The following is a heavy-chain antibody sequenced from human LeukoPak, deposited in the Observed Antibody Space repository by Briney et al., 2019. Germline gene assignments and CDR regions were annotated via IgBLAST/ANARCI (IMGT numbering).Heavy chain of an antibody. J-gene: IGHJ4*02. CDR2: ISWNSGSI. CDR3: AKDRDYNLNFFDY. Sequence: PGGPLRLSCAASGFIFDDYAMHWVRQAPGKGLEWVSGISWNSGSIGYADSVKGRFTISRDNAKNSLYLQMNSLRAEDTALYYCAKDRDYNLNFFDYWGQGTLVTVSS. V-gene: IGHV3-9*01. CDR1: GFIFDDYA. D-gene: IGHD1-20*01.